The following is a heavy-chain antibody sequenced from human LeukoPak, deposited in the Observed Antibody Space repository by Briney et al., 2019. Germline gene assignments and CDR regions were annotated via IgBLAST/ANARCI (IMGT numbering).Heavy chain of an antibody. CDR2: IYPDDSDT. V-gene: IGHV5-51*01. D-gene: IGHD3-22*01. J-gene: IGHJ3*01. CDR3: ARPNITSYYDSRGYDAFDV. CDR1: GYRFNAYW. Sequence: GESLKISCKGSGYRFNAYWIAWVRQMPGKGLEWMGIIYPDDSDTKYSPSFQGQVTISADKSVRTAYLQWSSLKASDTAMYYCARPNITSYYDSRGYDAFDVWGQGTMVTVSS.